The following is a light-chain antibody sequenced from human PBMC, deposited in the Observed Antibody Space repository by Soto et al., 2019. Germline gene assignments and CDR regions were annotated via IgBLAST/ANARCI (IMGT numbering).Light chain of an antibody. CDR1: QDINTY. J-gene: IGKJ2*03. CDR2: PAS. CDR3: QHLRAYPFS. V-gene: IGKV1-9*01. Sequence: DIQLTQSPSFLSASVGDRVTVSCRASQDINTYLAWFQQKPGKVPQLLVYPASTLQDGVPSRFSGRGSGTEFTLTINKLQPEDFATYYCQHLRAYPFSFGQGTK.